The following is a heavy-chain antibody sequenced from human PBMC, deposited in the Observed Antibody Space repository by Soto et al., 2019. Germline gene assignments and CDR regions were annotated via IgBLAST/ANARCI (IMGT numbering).Heavy chain of an antibody. V-gene: IGHV3-30*18. J-gene: IGHJ4*02. CDR3: AKDYRAGFFGGSGTFGY. CDR1: GFTFTNYA. D-gene: IGHD3-10*01. Sequence: QVQLVESGGAVVQPGRSLRLSCAASGFTFTNYAIHWVRQTPGKGLEWVAVISYDGSTQNYADSVKGRFTISRDDSKNTLYLQMNGLRPADTALYYCAKDYRAGFFGGSGTFGYWGQGTLVTVSS. CDR2: ISYDGSTQ.